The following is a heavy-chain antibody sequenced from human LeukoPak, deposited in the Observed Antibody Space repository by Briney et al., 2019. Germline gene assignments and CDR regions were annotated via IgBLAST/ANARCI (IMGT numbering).Heavy chain of an antibody. CDR3: ARDLHWGPDY. Sequence: GASVKVSCKASGYTFTGYYMHLVRQAPGQGLEWMGWINPTTGDTNYAQKFQGRVTMTRDTSISTAYMELSSLRSDDTAVYYCARDLHWGPDYWGQGTLVTVSS. CDR2: INPTTGDT. CDR1: GYTFTGYY. J-gene: IGHJ4*02. V-gene: IGHV1-2*02. D-gene: IGHD7-27*01.